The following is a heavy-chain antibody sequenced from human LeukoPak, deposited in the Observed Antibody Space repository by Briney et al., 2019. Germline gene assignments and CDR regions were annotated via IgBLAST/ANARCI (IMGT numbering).Heavy chain of an antibody. J-gene: IGHJ4*02. D-gene: IGHD5-18*01. CDR2: INTDGSTT. Sequence: GGSLRLSCAASGFTFDDYAMHWVRQAPGKGLVWVSRINTDGSTTNYADSVKGRFTISRDNTKNTLYLQMNSLRAEDSAVYFCTRGYNTASLDWGQGTRITVAS. V-gene: IGHV3-74*01. CDR1: GFTFDDYA. CDR3: TRGYNTASLD.